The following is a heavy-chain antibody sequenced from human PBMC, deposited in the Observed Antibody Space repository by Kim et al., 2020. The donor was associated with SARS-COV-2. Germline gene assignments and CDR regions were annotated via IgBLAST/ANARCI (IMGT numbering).Heavy chain of an antibody. CDR1: GGSISSYY. J-gene: IGHJ4*01. CDR3: ARGRAAAVREVGYFDY. CDR2: IYYSGST. Sequence: SETLSLTCTVSGGSISSYYWSWIRQPPGKGLEWIGYIYYSGSTNYNPSLKSRVTISVDTSKNQFSLKLSSVTAADTAVYYCARGRAAAVREVGYFDYWGQEPWSPSPQ. V-gene: IGHV4-59*01. D-gene: IGHD6-13*01.